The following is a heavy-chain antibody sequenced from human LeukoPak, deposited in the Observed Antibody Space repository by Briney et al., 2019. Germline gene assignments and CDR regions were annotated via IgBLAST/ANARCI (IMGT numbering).Heavy chain of an antibody. Sequence: SETLSLTCTVSGGSISSSSYYWGWIRQPPGKGLEWIGSIYYSGSTYYNPSLKSRVTISVDTSKNQFSLKLSSVTAADTAVYYCARPTYYDSSGYYGGFDPWGQGTLVTVSS. D-gene: IGHD3-22*01. J-gene: IGHJ5*02. CDR3: ARPTYYDSSGYYGGFDP. V-gene: IGHV4-39*01. CDR1: GGSISSSSYY. CDR2: IYYSGST.